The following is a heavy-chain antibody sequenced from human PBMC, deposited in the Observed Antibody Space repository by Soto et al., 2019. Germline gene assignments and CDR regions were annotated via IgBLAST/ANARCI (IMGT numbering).Heavy chain of an antibody. V-gene: IGHV3-23*01. CDR2: ISGSGGST. CDR1: GFTFSSYA. Sequence: GGSLRLSCAASGFTFSSYAMSWVRQAPGKGLEWVSAISGSGGSTYYADSVKGRFTISRDNSKKTLYLQMNSLRAEDTAVYYCATSDILTGYYGVGDYYYGMDVWGQGTTVTVSS. D-gene: IGHD3-9*01. CDR3: ATSDILTGYYGVGDYYYGMDV. J-gene: IGHJ6*02.